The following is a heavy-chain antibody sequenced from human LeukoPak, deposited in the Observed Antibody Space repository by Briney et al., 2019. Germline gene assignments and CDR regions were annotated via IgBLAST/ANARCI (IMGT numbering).Heavy chain of an antibody. CDR1: GYSFSYYW. V-gene: IGHV5-51*01. J-gene: IGHJ4*02. CDR3: ARCGEMATISCCYFDY. Sequence: GESLKTSCKGFGYSFSYYWIAWVRPMPGKGLEWIVIIYPGDSDTIYSPSFQGQVTISADESISTAYLQWISLRAADTAMYYCARCGEMATISCCYFDYWGQGSLVTVSS. D-gene: IGHD5-24*01. CDR2: IYPGDSDT.